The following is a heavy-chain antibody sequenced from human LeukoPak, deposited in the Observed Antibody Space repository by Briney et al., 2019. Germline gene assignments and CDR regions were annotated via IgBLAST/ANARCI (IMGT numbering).Heavy chain of an antibody. V-gene: IGHV1-18*01. CDR1: GYIFISNG. D-gene: IGHD2-2*01. J-gene: IGHJ5*02. CDR2: ISAYNGNT. CDR3: ARDESSTSWKVRFDP. Sequence: VASVKVSCKASGYIFISNGISWVRQAPGQGLEWMGWISAYNGNTNYAQKLQGRVTMTTDTSTSTAYMELRSLRSDDTAVYYCARDESSTSWKVRFDPWGQGTLVTVSS.